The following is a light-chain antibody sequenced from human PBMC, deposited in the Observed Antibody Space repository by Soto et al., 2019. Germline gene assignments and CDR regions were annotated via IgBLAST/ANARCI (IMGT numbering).Light chain of an antibody. CDR3: QQYGSSPPYS. CDR2: DAS. V-gene: IGKV3-20*01. CDR1: QSVSSNY. J-gene: IGKJ2*03. Sequence: EIVLTQSPATLSLSPGERATLSCRASQSVSSNYLAWYQQKPGQAPRLLIYDASSRATVIPDRFSGSGSGTDFTLTISRLEPEDFAVYYCQQYGSSPPYSFGQGTKLEIK.